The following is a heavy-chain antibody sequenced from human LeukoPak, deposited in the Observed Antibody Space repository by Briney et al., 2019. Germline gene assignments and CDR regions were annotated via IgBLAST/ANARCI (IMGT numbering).Heavy chain of an antibody. Sequence: GGSLRLSCAASGFTFRNYAMSWVRQAPGKGLEWVSGLSGGGGSTFYADSVKGRITISRDNSKNTLYLQMSSLRAEDTAVYFCAKGSGSDPFSYWGQGTLVTVSS. V-gene: IGHV3-23*01. CDR3: AKGSGSDPFSY. CDR1: GFTFRNYA. J-gene: IGHJ4*02. D-gene: IGHD1-26*01. CDR2: LSGGGGST.